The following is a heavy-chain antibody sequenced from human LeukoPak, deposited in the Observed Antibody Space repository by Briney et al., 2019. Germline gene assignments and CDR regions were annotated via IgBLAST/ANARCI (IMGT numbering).Heavy chain of an antibody. D-gene: IGHD6-19*01. CDR2: IYYSGST. CDR1: GDSIASTIYY. Sequence: SETLSLTCSVSGDSIASTIYYWGWIRQPPGKGLEWIGNIYYSGSTYYTPSLKSRVIISIDTSKNQFSLKLSSVTAADTAVYYCARDRGSDWYANNWFDPWGQGTLVTVSS. J-gene: IGHJ5*02. CDR3: ARDRGSDWYANNWFDP. V-gene: IGHV4-39*07.